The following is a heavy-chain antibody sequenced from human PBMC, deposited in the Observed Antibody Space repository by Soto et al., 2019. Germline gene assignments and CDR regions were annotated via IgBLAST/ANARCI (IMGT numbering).Heavy chain of an antibody. D-gene: IGHD2-15*01. V-gene: IGHV3-23*01. CDR3: ATDARVDDSWAFHY. CDR2: IYGNGGGT. CDR1: GFTFSTYS. Sequence: PGGSLRLSCAGSGFTFSTYSMNWVRQAPGKGLEWVSGIYGNGGGTFYADSVKGRFTISRDNSKNTLYLQMNSLRAEDTAVYYCATDARVDDSWAFHYWGQVTVVTDS. J-gene: IGHJ4*02.